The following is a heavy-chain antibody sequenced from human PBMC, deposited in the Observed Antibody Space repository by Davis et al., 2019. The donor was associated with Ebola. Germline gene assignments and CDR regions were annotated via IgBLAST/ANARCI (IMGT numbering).Heavy chain of an antibody. D-gene: IGHD3-22*01. V-gene: IGHV3-53*04. CDR2: ISSGGST. J-gene: IGHJ3*02. CDR3: ASGIVVVKSGAFDI. Sequence: GGSLKISCAASGFTVSSNYMSWVRQAPGKGLEWVSVISSGGSTYYADSVKGRFTISRHNSKNTLYLQMNSLRAEDTAVYYCASGIVVVKSGAFDIWGQGTMVTVSS. CDR1: GFTVSSNY.